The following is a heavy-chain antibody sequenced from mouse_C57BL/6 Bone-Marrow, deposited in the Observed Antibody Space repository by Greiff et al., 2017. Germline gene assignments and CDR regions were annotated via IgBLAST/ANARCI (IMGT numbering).Heavy chain of an antibody. D-gene: IGHD2-1*01. V-gene: IGHV1-15*01. CDR1: GYTFTDYE. Sequence: LMESGAELVRPGASVTLSCKASGYTFTDYELHWVKQTPLPGLEWIGAIDPDTGGTAYNQKFKGKAILTADKSSSTAYMELRSLTSEDSAVYYCTRDLLWSPFDYSGQGTTLTVSS. CDR2: IDPDTGGT. CDR3: TRDLLWSPFDY. J-gene: IGHJ2*01.